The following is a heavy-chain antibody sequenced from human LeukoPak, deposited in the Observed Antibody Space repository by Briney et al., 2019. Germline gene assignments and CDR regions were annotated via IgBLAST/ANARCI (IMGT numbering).Heavy chain of an antibody. Sequence: PSETLSLTCTVSGGSISSGGYYWSWIRQHPGKGLEWIGYIYYSGSTYYNPSLKSRVTISVDTSKNQFSLKLSSVTAADTAVYYCARADLCGGDGYSPRYYYYYYGMDVWGQGTTVTVSS. D-gene: IGHD2-21*02. J-gene: IGHJ6*02. CDR3: ARADLCGGDGYSPRYYYYYYGMDV. V-gene: IGHV4-31*03. CDR1: GGSISSGGYY. CDR2: IYYSGST.